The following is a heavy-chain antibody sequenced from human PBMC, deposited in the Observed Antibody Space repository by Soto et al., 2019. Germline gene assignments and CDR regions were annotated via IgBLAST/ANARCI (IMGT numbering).Heavy chain of an antibody. CDR2: ITTSSPYI. V-gene: IGHV3-21*01. D-gene: IGHD2-21*01. J-gene: IGHJ5*02. CDR1: GFTFNTYD. CDR3: VRSGTARLLRHSWFDT. Sequence: EVQLVESGGGLVKPGGSLRLSCAASGFTFNTYDMNWVRQAPGKGLEWVSSITTSSPYIYYADSLKGRITISRDKAKNSLFLQMNSLRAEDTAVYYCVRSGTARLLRHSWFDTWGQGTLVTVSS.